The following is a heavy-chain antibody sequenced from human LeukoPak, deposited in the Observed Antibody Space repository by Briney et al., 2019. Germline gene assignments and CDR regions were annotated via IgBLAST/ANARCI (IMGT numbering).Heavy chain of an antibody. V-gene: IGHV1-2*02. CDR2: INPNDGDT. CDR3: ARANFLYCSSSTCLFDY. CDR1: GYTFIDYY. D-gene: IGHD2-2*01. Sequence: ASVKVFCKASGYTFIDYYMHWVRQAPGQGFEWMGWINPNDGDTNYAQEFQGRVTMTRDTSISTAHMEVSRLRSDDTAVYYCARANFLYCSSSTCLFDYWGQGTLVTVSS. J-gene: IGHJ4*02.